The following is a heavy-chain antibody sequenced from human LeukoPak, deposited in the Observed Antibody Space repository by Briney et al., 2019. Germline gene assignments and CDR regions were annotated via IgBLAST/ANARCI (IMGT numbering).Heavy chain of an antibody. CDR2: MDPNSGNT. Sequence: ASVKVSCKASGYTFTSYDINWVRQATGQGLEWTGWMDPNSGNTGYAQKFQARVTMTRNTSISTAYMELSSLRSEDTAVYYCARSRGAFDYWGQGTLVTVSS. CDR1: GYTFTSYD. V-gene: IGHV1-8*01. D-gene: IGHD3-10*01. J-gene: IGHJ4*02. CDR3: ARSRGAFDY.